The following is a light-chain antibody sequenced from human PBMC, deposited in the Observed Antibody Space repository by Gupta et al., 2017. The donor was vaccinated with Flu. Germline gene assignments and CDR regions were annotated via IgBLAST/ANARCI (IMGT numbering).Light chain of an antibody. CDR2: KTS. J-gene: IGKJ1*01. CDR1: QSITGW. Sequence: PSTLSSSVGDRVTITCRASQSITGWLAWYQQKPGKAPKLLIYKTSILESGVPSRFSGSGSGTEFTLTISSLQPDDLATYYCQQYNSYTGTFGQGTKVEIK. CDR3: QQYNSYTGT. V-gene: IGKV1-5*03.